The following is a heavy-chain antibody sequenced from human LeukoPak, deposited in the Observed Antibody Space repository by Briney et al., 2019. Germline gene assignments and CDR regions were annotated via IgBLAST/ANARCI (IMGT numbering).Heavy chain of an antibody. CDR2: IDSAGDT. Sequence: GGSLRLSCAASGFSFNNYDIHWVRQASGKGLEWVSAIDSAGDTYYPGSVKGRFIISRENAKNTLYLQMNSLRAEDTAVYYCARDITVTDAFDIWGQGTMVTVSS. D-gene: IGHD4-17*01. V-gene: IGHV3-13*01. J-gene: IGHJ3*02. CDR1: GFSFNNYD. CDR3: ARDITVTDAFDI.